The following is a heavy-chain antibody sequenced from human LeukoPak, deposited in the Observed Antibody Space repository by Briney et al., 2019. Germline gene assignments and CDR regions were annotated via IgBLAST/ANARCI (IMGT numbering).Heavy chain of an antibody. CDR2: ISSSSSYI. Sequence: PGGSLRLSCAASGFTFSSYSMNWVRQAPGKGLEWVSSISSSSSYIYYADSVKGRFTISRDNAKNSLYLQMNSLRAEDTAVYYCARAYCSGGSCYGLDYWGRGTLVTVSS. CDR3: ARAYCSGGSCYGLDY. V-gene: IGHV3-21*01. D-gene: IGHD2-15*01. J-gene: IGHJ4*02. CDR1: GFTFSSYS.